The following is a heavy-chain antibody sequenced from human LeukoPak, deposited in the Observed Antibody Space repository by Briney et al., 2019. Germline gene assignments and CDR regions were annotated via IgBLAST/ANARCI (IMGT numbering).Heavy chain of an antibody. CDR1: GFTFSSYS. CDR3: ARENIAAAGTAAYYYYYMDV. Sequence: GGSLRLSCAASGFTFSSYSMNWVRQAPGKGLEWVSSISSSSSYIYYADSVKGRFTISRDNAKNSLYLQMNSLRAEDTAVYYCARENIAAAGTAAYYYYYMDVWGKGTTVTVSS. J-gene: IGHJ6*03. CDR2: ISSSSSYI. D-gene: IGHD6-13*01. V-gene: IGHV3-21*01.